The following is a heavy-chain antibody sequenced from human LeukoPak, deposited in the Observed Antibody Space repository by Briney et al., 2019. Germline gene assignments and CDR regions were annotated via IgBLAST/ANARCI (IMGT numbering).Heavy chain of an antibody. CDR3: ARAADRYFDWLLYDPYYYGMDV. Sequence: GGSLRLSCAASGFTFSDYYMSWIRQAPGKGLEWVSYISSSGSTIYYADSVKGRFTISRDNAKNSLYLQMNSLRAEDTAVYYCARAADRYFDWLLYDPYYYGMDVWGQGTTVTVSS. J-gene: IGHJ6*02. CDR1: GFTFSDYY. V-gene: IGHV3-11*01. D-gene: IGHD3-9*01. CDR2: ISSSGSTI.